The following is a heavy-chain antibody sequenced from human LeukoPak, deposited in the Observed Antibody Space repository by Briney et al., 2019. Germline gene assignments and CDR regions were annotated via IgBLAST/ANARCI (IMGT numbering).Heavy chain of an antibody. CDR3: ARHSRSSTDYYYYYMDV. Sequence: SETLSLTCTVSGGSISSYYWSWVRQPPGKGLEWIGYIYTSGSTNYNPSLKSRVTISVDTSKNQFSLKLSSVTAADTAVYYCARHSRSSTDYYYYYMDVWGKGTTVTVSS. D-gene: IGHD6-6*01. J-gene: IGHJ6*03. V-gene: IGHV4-4*09. CDR1: GGSISSYY. CDR2: IYTSGST.